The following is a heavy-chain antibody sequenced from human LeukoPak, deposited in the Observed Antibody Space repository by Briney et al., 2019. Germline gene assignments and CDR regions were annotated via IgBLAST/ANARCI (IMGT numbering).Heavy chain of an antibody. CDR3: AREMKYYDFWSGYSSYGMDV. V-gene: IGHV1-8*01. CDR2: MDPNSGNT. J-gene: IGHJ6*02. D-gene: IGHD3-3*01. Sequence: EASVKLSCTASGYTFTSYDINWVRQATGQGLEWMGWMDPNSGNTGYAQKFQGRVTMTRNTSISTAYMELSSLRSEDTAVYYCAREMKYYDFWSGYSSYGMDVWGQGTTVTVSS. CDR1: GYTFTSYD.